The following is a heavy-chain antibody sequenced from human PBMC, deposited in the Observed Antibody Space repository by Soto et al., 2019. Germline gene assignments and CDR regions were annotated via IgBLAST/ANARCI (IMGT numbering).Heavy chain of an antibody. V-gene: IGHV1-46*01. CDR1: GYTFTSYY. J-gene: IGHJ4*02. CDR3: AHGSGWYLGDY. D-gene: IGHD6-19*01. CDR2: INPSGGST. Sequence: ASVKVSCKASGYTFTSYYMHWVRQAPGQGLEWMGIINPSGGSTSYAQKFQERVTITRDMSTSTAYMELSSLRSEDTAVYYCAHGSGWYLGDYWGQGTLVTVSS.